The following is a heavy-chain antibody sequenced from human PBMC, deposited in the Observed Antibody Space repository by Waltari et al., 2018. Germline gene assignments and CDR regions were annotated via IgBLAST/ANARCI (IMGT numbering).Heavy chain of an antibody. CDR2: IYHSGST. CDR1: GYSISSGYY. CDR3: ARVGGSYLPQFDY. J-gene: IGHJ4*02. Sequence: QVQLQESGPGLVKPSETLSPTCAVSGYSISSGYYWGWIRQPPGKGLEWIGSIYHSGSTYYNPSLKSRVTISVDTSKNQFSLKLSSVTAADTAVYYCARVGGSYLPQFDYWGQGTLVTVSS. D-gene: IGHD1-26*01. V-gene: IGHV4-38-2*01.